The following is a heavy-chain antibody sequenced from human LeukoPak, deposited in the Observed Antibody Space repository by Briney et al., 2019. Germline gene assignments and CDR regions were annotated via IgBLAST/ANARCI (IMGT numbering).Heavy chain of an antibody. Sequence: ASVKVSCKASGYTFTSYYMHWVRQAPGQGLEWMGIINPTGTGTNYAQKFRGRVTMTRDTSTTTVYMELSSLTSEDTAVYYCAREEYGGYFDYWGQGTLVTVSS. V-gene: IGHV1-46*01. D-gene: IGHD2-21*01. CDR2: INPTGTGT. CDR3: AREEYGGYFDY. CDR1: GYTFTSYY. J-gene: IGHJ4*02.